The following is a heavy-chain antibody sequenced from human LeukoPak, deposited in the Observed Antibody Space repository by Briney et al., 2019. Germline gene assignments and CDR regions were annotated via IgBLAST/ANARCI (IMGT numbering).Heavy chain of an antibody. CDR1: GGSFSGYY. Sequence: SETLSLTCAVYGGSFSGYYWSWIRQPPGKGLEWIGEINHSGSTNYNPSLKSRVTISVDTSKNQFSLKLSSVTAADTAVYYCARQGMSYWYFDLWGRGTLVTVSS. CDR2: INHSGST. V-gene: IGHV4-34*01. CDR3: ARQGMSYWYFDL. J-gene: IGHJ2*01.